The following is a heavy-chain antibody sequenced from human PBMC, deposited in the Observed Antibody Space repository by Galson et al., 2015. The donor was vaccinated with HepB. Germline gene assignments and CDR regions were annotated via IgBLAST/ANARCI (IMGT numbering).Heavy chain of an antibody. CDR2: IIPILGIA. D-gene: IGHD3-10*01. J-gene: IGHJ4*02. CDR1: GGTFSSYA. CDR3: ARFPRRPGGSGPNEDY. V-gene: IGHV1-69*10. Sequence: SVKVSCKASGGTFSSYAISWVRQAPGQGLEWMGGIIPILGIANYAQKFQGRVTITADKSTSTAYMELSSLRSEDTAVYYCARFPRRPGGSGPNEDYWGQGTLVTVSS.